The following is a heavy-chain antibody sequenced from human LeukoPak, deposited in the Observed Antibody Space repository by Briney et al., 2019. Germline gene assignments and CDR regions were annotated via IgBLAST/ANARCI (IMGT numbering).Heavy chain of an antibody. D-gene: IGHD6-19*01. Sequence: ASVKVSCKASGYTFTGYYIHWVRQAPGQGLEWMGWINPNSGGTNYAQKFQGGVTMTRDTSISTAYMELSRLRSDDTAVYYCASLDSSGGTASLWGQGTLVTVSS. CDR1: GYTFTGYY. J-gene: IGHJ4*02. CDR3: ASLDSSGGTASL. V-gene: IGHV1-2*02. CDR2: INPNSGGT.